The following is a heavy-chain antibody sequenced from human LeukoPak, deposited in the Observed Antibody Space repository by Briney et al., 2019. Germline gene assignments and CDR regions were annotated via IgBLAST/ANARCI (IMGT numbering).Heavy chain of an antibody. CDR1: GFTFSSYA. Sequence: AGGSLRLSCAASGFTFSSYAMSWVRQAPGKGLEWVSAISGSGGSTYYADSVKGRFTISRDNSKNTLYLQMNSLRAEDTAVYYCAGRWSSYWYFDLWGRGTLVTVSS. V-gene: IGHV3-23*01. CDR3: AGRWSSYWYFDL. D-gene: IGHD3-3*01. J-gene: IGHJ2*01. CDR2: ISGSGGST.